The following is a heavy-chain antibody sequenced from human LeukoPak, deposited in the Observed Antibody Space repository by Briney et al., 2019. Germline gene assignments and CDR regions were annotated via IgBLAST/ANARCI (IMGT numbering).Heavy chain of an antibody. D-gene: IGHD6-19*01. Sequence: ASVEVSCKASGYTFTSYDINWVRQATGQGLEWMGWMNPNSGNTGYAQKFQGRVTMTRNTSISTAYMELSSLRSEDTAVYYCARGSIAVAGTDYWGQGTLVTVSS. V-gene: IGHV1-8*01. J-gene: IGHJ4*02. CDR2: MNPNSGNT. CDR3: ARGSIAVAGTDY. CDR1: GYTFTSYD.